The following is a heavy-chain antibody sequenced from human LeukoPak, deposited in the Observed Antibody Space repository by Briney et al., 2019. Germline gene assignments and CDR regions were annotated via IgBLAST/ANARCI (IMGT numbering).Heavy chain of an antibody. J-gene: IGHJ4*02. CDR2: IGSGGGT. CDR3: AKYGGRYPYFDY. V-gene: IGHV3-23*01. Sequence: GGSLRLSCAASGFTFSGYALTLVRQGPGKGLEWVSTIGSGGGTSYADSVRGRFTIFRDSSKTTLYLQMNSLRVEDTAIYYCAKYGGRYPYFDYWGQGTLVTVSS. D-gene: IGHD1-26*01. CDR1: GFTFSGYA.